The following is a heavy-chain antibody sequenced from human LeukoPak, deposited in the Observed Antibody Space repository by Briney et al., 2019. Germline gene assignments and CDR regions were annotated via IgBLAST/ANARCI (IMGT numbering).Heavy chain of an antibody. CDR1: GGSFTGYY. D-gene: IGHD3-10*02. CDR3: ARAGRYVRGVMN. CDR2: INHSGNT. J-gene: IGHJ4*02. V-gene: IGHV4-34*01. Sequence: PSETLSLTCAVYGGSFTGYYWSWIRQPPGKGLEWIGDINHSGNTNYNPSLKSRVTISVDTSKNQFSLKLSSVTAADTAVYYCARAGRYVRGVMNWGQGTLVTVSS.